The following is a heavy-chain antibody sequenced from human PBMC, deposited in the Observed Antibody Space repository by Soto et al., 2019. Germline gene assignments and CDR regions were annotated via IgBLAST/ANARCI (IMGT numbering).Heavy chain of an antibody. CDR1: GGTFSTYA. V-gene: IGHV1-24*01. Sequence: GASVKVSCKASGGTFSTYAISWVRQAPGKGLEWMGGFDPEDGETIYAQKFQGRVTMTEDTSTDTAYMELSSLRSEDTAVYYCATGTNNWNPFGYYYGMDVWGQGTTVTVSS. D-gene: IGHD1-20*01. J-gene: IGHJ6*02. CDR2: FDPEDGET. CDR3: ATGTNNWNPFGYYYGMDV.